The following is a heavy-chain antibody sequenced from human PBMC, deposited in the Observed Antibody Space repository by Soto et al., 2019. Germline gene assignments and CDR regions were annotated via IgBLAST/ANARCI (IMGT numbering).Heavy chain of an antibody. CDR1: GYTFTNYY. V-gene: IGHV1-69*13. CDR2: IIPIFGTA. Sequence: SVKVSCKASGYTFTNYYMHWVRQAPGQGLEWMGGIIPIFGTANYAQKFQGRVTITADESTNTAYMELSSLRSEDTAVYYCARGGAMAPTWLGYWGQGTLVTVSS. D-gene: IGHD5-18*01. CDR3: ARGGAMAPTWLGY. J-gene: IGHJ4*02.